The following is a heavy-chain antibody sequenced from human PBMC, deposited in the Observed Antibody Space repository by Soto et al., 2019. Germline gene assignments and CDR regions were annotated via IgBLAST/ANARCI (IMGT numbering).Heavy chain of an antibody. CDR3: ARSPSSGYANWFDP. CDR1: GGTFSSYA. CDR2: IIPIFGTA. J-gene: IGHJ5*02. V-gene: IGHV1-69*13. D-gene: IGHD3-22*01. Sequence: SVKVSCKASGGTFSSYAISWVRQAPGQGLEWMGGIIPIFGTANYAQKFQGRVTITADESTSTAYMELSSLRSEDTAVYYCARSPSSGYANWFDPWGQGTLVTVSS.